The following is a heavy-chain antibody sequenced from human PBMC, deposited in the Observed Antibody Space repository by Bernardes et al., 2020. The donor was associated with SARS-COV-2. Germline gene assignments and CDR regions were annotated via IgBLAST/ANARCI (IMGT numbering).Heavy chain of an antibody. Sequence: APTLAKPTHTLTLTFTFSGFSLSSSGVGVGWIRQPPGKVLEWLAPIYCDDDKRYSPSLKSRLTNTKDTSKNQVVLTMTNMDPVDTATYYCAHRFFRLGAFDIWGQGTMVTVSS. V-gene: IGHV2-5*02. CDR3: AHRFFRLGAFDI. CDR1: GFSLSSSGVG. J-gene: IGHJ3*02. D-gene: IGHD4-17*01. CDR2: IYCDDDK.